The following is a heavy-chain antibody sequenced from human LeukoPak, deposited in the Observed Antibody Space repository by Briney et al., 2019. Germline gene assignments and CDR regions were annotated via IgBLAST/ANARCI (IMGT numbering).Heavy chain of an antibody. CDR1: GGSISGYY. V-gene: IGHV4-59*04. J-gene: IGHJ4*02. Sequence: SETLSLTCTVSGGSISGYYWSWIRQPPGKGLEWIGNIYYSGSTYYNPSLKSRVTISVDTSKNQFSLKLSSVTAADTAVYYCARVVPMYSSDWYDDYWGQGTLVTVSS. CDR2: IYYSGST. D-gene: IGHD6-19*01. CDR3: ARVVPMYSSDWYDDY.